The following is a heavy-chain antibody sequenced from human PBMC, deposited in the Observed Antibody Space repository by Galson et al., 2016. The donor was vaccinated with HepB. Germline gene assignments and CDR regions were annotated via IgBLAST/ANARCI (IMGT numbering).Heavy chain of an antibody. V-gene: IGHV1-18*01. CDR3: ARNSRSVPFSDY. Sequence: SCKASGYTFPNYGISWVRPAPGQGLEWMGWISAYNGNTNYAQKLQGRVTMTTDTSTSTAYMELRSLRSDDTAVYYCARNSRSVPFSDYWGQGTLVTVSS. J-gene: IGHJ4*02. CDR2: ISAYNGNT. D-gene: IGHD6-6*01. CDR1: GYTFPNYG.